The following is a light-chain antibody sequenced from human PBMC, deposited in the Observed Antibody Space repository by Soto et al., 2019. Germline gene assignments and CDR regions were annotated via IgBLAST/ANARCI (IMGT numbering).Light chain of an antibody. Sequence: DIQMTQSPSTLSASLGDSVTITCLASQTISSWLAWYQQKPGKAPKLLIYKASTLKSGVPSRFSGSGSGTEFTLTISSLQPDDFATYYCQHYNSYSEAFGQGTKVDIK. CDR3: QHYNSYSEA. CDR1: QTISSW. CDR2: KAS. J-gene: IGKJ1*01. V-gene: IGKV1-5*03.